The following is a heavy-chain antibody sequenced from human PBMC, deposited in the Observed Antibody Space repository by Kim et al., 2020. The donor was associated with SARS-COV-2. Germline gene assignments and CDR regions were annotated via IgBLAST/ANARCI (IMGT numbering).Heavy chain of an antibody. CDR3: ARTRITMIVVVTHFDY. D-gene: IGHD3-22*01. V-gene: IGHV4-31*02. Sequence: PSLKGRVTISVATSKNQFSLKLGAVTAADTAVYYCARTRITMIVVVTHFDYWGQGTLVTVSS. J-gene: IGHJ4*02.